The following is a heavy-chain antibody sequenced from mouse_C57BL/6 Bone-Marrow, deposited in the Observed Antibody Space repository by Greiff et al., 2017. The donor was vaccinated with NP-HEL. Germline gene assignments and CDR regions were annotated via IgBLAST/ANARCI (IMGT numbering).Heavy chain of an antibody. CDR3: ARADDGYYGFAY. J-gene: IGHJ3*01. V-gene: IGHV5-6*01. D-gene: IGHD2-3*01. CDR1: GFTFSSYG. CDR2: ISSGGSYT. Sequence: EVHLVESGGDLVKPGGSLKLSCAASGFTFSSYGMSWVRQTPDKRLEWVATISSGGSYTYYPDSVKGRFTISRDNAKNTLYLQMSSLKSEDTAMYYCARADDGYYGFAYWGQGTLVTVSA.